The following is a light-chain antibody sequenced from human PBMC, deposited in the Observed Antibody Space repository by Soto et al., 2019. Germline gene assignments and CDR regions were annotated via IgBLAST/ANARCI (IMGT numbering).Light chain of an antibody. CDR1: ESINIY. V-gene: IGKV3-11*01. CDR3: QQRMTWPPIT. Sequence: EVVLTQSPATLSLSPGERATLSCRASESINIYLAWFQQKPGQAPRLLIYGASNRATGIPARFSGSGSGTDFTLTISSLEPEDFAVYYCQQRMTWPPITFGQGTRLEIK. CDR2: GAS. J-gene: IGKJ5*01.